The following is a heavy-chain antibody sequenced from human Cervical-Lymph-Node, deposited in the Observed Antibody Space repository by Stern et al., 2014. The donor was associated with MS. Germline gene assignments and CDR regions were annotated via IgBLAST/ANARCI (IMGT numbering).Heavy chain of an antibody. D-gene: IGHD1-1*01. CDR1: GFTVSRDY. CDR3: ARDTSSPERSDW. J-gene: IGHJ4*02. Sequence: VQLVESGGGVIQPGGSLRLSCTDSGFTVSRDYMTWVRQAPGKGLEWVSLITNFGSTFYPDSVKGRFTISRDDSKNTVYLHMTSLRAEDTAMYYCARDTSSPERSDWWGQGTLVTVSS. V-gene: IGHV3-53*01. CDR2: ITNFGST.